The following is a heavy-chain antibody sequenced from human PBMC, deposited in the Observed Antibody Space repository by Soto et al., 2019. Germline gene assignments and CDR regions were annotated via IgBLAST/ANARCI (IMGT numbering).Heavy chain of an antibody. CDR3: ARSPDYYSEYFQE. CDR2: VYYSGST. Sequence: SSETLSLTCSVSGASINNDYWSWIRQPPGKGLEWIGYVYYSGSTNYNPSLKSRVTISKDTSRNQFSLRLSSVIAADTAVYYCARSPDYYSEYFQEWGQGTLVTVSS. J-gene: IGHJ1*01. V-gene: IGHV4-59*12. CDR1: GASINNDY. D-gene: IGHD1-26*01.